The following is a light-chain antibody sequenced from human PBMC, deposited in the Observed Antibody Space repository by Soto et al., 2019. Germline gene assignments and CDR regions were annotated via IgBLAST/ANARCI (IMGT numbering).Light chain of an antibody. J-gene: IGLJ2*01. CDR3: AAWDDRLNGPV. CDR1: SSNIGSNT. V-gene: IGLV1-44*01. CDR2: SNN. Sequence: QSVLTQPPSASGTPGQRVTISGSGSSSNIGSNTVNWYQQLPGTAPKLLIYSNNQRPSGVPDRFSGSKSGTSASLAISGLQSADEADYYCAAWDDRLNGPVFGGGTKLTVL.